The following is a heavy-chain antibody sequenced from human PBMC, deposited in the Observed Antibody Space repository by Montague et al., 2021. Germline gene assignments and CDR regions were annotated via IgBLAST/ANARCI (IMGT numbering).Heavy chain of an antibody. CDR1: GFRFDDYT. CDR2: ISWNSNTI. Sequence: SLRLSLSASGFRFDDYTMHWVRQVPGKGLEWVSGISWNSNTIDYVDSVKGRFTISRDHAKNSLYLEMNSLRAEDTALYFCAKEKGIAPVRGLDYWGQGTQVTVSS. D-gene: IGHD3-10*01. J-gene: IGHJ4*02. V-gene: IGHV3-9*01. CDR3: AKEKGIAPVRGLDY.